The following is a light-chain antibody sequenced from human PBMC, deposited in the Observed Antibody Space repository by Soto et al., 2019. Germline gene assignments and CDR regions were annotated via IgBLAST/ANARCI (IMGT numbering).Light chain of an antibody. CDR1: SSNIGSNT. CDR3: AAWDDSLNGDRWV. CDR2: SNN. V-gene: IGLV1-44*01. J-gene: IGLJ3*02. Sequence: QSVLTQPPSASGTPGQRVTISCSGSSSNIGSNTVNWYQQLPGTAPKLLIYSNNQRPSGVPDRFSGSKSGTSASLAISGLQSEDEADYYCAAWDDSLNGDRWVFGGGTKLTVL.